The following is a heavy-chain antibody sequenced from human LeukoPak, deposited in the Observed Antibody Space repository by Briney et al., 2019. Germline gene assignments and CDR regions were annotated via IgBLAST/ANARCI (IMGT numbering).Heavy chain of an antibody. CDR2: IYYSGST. J-gene: IGHJ4*02. Sequence: SETLSLTCTVSGGSISSSSYYWGWIRQPPGKGLEWIGSIYYSGSTYYNPSFKSRVTISVDTSKNQFSLKLSSVTAADTAVYYCAREGGYYDSSGSFPVWGQGTLVTVSS. V-gene: IGHV4-39*07. CDR3: AREGGYYDSSGSFPV. CDR1: GGSISSSSYY. D-gene: IGHD3-22*01.